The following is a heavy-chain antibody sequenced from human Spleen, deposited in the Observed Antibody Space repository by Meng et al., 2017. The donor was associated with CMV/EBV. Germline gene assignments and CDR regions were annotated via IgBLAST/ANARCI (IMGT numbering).Heavy chain of an antibody. D-gene: IGHD5-24*01. CDR1: GGSFSASSDYY. Sequence: SETLSLTCAVYGGSFSASSDYYLSWIRQPPGKGLEWIGEIHHSGSTNYNPSLKSRVTISVDTSKNQFSLKLSSVTAADTAVYYCARTGRYTLGLKDYWGQGTLVTVSS. J-gene: IGHJ4*02. V-gene: IGHV4-34*01. CDR2: IHHSGST. CDR3: ARTGRYTLGLKDY.